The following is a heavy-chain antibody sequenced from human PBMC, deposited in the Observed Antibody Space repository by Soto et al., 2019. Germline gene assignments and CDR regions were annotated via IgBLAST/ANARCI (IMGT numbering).Heavy chain of an antibody. CDR2: IYYSGIT. J-gene: IGHJ5*02. CDR1: GDSISSSNYY. CDR3: ARVRGRLLRFDP. Sequence: PSETLSLTCTVSGDSISSSNYYWGWIRQPPGKGLEWIANIYYSGITYCNPSLKSRVAISVDTSRNQFSLKLSSVTAADTAVYYCARVRGRLLRFDPWGQGTLVTVS. D-gene: IGHD2-15*01. V-gene: IGHV4-39*01.